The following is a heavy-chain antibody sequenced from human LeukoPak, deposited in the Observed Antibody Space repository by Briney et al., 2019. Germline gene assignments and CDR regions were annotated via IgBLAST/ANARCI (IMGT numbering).Heavy chain of an antibody. D-gene: IGHD6-6*01. CDR1: GGSISSYY. Sequence: PSETLSLTCTVSGGSISSYYWSWMRQPPGKGREGSGYIYYSGSTNYNPSLKSRVTISVDTSKNQFSLKLSSVTAADTAVYYCARHIAPARQLISQDYWGQGTLVTVSS. CDR3: ARHIAPARQLISQDY. CDR2: IYYSGST. V-gene: IGHV4-59*08. J-gene: IGHJ4*02.